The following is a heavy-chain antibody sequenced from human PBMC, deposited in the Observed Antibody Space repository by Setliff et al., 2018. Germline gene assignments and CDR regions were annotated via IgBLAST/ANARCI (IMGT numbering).Heavy chain of an antibody. J-gene: IGHJ4*02. CDR1: GGSITNYY. CDR3: AKNSLYLQMNSLRAEDTAVYYCTRDWGPWGVATKYSSSWSYY. D-gene: IGHD5-12*01. V-gene: IGHV4-59*01. Sequence: SETLSLTCTVSGGSITNYYWSWIRQPPGKGLEWIGYIYYSGSTNYNPSLNSRVSISVDTSNNQFSLKLNSVKGRFSISRDNAKNSLYLQMNSLRAEDTAVYYCTRDWGPWGVATKYSSSWSYYWGQGTLVTVSS. CDR2: IYYSGST.